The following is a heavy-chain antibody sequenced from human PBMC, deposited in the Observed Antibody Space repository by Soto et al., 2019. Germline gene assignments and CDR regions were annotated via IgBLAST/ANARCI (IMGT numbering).Heavy chain of an antibody. J-gene: IGHJ6*02. Sequence: PGGSLRLSCAASGFTFDDYAMHWVRQAPGKGLEWVSGISWNSGSIGYADSVKGRFTTSRDNAKNSLYLQMNSLRAEDTALYYCAKALGATSRVGMDVWGQGTTVTVSS. CDR1: GFTFDDYA. CDR3: AKALGATSRVGMDV. CDR2: ISWNSGSI. V-gene: IGHV3-9*01. D-gene: IGHD1-26*01.